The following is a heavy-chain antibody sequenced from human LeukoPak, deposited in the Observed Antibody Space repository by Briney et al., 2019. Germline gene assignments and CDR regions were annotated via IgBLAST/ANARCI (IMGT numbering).Heavy chain of an antibody. CDR1: GFTFSSYA. CDR3: ANFVAAGGFDY. D-gene: IGHD6-13*01. CDR2: ISGSGGST. J-gene: IGHJ4*02. Sequence: QSGGSLRLSCAASGFTFSSYAMSWVRQAPGKGLEWVSAISGSGGSTYYADSVEGRFTISRDNSKNTLYLQMNSLRAEDTAVYYCANFVAAGGFDYWGQGTLVTVSS. V-gene: IGHV3-23*01.